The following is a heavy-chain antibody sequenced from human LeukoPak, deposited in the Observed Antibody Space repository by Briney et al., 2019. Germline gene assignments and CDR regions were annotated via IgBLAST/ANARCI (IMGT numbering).Heavy chain of an antibody. CDR2: INPSGGST. V-gene: IGHV1-46*01. D-gene: IGHD3-10*01. CDR3: ARDPGGLVGENYFDY. J-gene: IGHJ4*02. Sequence: SVKVSCKASGYTFTSYYMHWVRQAPGQGLEWMGIINPSGGSTSYAQKFQGRVTMTRDTSTSTVYMELSSLRSEDTAVYYCARDPGGLVGENYFDYWGQGTLVSVSS. CDR1: GYTFTSYY.